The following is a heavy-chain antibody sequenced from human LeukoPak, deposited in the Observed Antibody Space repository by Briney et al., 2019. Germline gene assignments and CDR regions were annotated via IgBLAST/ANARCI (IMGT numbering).Heavy chain of an antibody. J-gene: IGHJ6*03. D-gene: IGHD6-13*01. CDR1: GYTFTSYG. V-gene: IGHV1-18*01. CDR2: MSAYNGNT. CDR3: ARRKGSSWAYYYYYYMDV. Sequence: GASVKVSCKASGYTFTSYGISWVRQAPGQGLEWMGWMSAYNGNTNYAQKLQGRVTMTIDTSTSTAYMELRSLRSDDTAVYYCARRKGSSWAYYYYYYMDVWGKGTTATVSS.